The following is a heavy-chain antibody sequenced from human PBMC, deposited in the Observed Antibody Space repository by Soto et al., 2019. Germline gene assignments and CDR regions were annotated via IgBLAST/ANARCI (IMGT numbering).Heavy chain of an antibody. J-gene: IGHJ4*02. D-gene: IGHD1-26*01. CDR2: IYPGDSDT. CDR1: GYSFTSYW. Sequence: PGESLKISCKGSGYSFTSYWIGWVRQMPGKGLELMGIIYPGDSDTRYSPPFQGQVTISADKSISTAYLQWSSLKASDTAMYYCARHGGEMATSYYGPFDYWGQGTLVTVSS. CDR3: ARHGGEMATSYYGPFDY. V-gene: IGHV5-51*01.